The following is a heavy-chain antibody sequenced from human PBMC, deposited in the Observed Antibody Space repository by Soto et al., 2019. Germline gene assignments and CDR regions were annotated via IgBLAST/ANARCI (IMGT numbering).Heavy chain of an antibody. CDR1: GGTFSSYA. CDR3: ARGGGVGATTGWD. CDR2: IIPIFGTA. J-gene: IGHJ4*02. Sequence: QVQLVQSGAEVKKPGSSVKVSCKASGGTFSSYAISWVRQAPGQGLEWMGGIIPIFGTANYAEKFQGRVTITADISTSTHYVELGGRRFGDTAVYYWARGGGVGATTGWDWGQGTLVTVSS. D-gene: IGHD1-26*01. V-gene: IGHV1-69*06.